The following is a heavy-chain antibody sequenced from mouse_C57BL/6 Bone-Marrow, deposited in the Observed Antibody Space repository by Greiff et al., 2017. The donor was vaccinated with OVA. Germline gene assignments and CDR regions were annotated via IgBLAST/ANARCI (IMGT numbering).Heavy chain of an antibody. Sequence: VMLVESGPGLVQPSQSLSITCTVSGFSLTSYGVHWVRQSPGKGLEWLGVIWRGGSTDYNAAFMSRLSITKDNSKSQVFFKMNSLQADDTAIYYCAKRGTTVTPGWFAYWGQGTLVTVSA. CDR1: GFSLTSYG. CDR2: IWRGGST. CDR3: AKRGTTVTPGWFAY. J-gene: IGHJ3*01. D-gene: IGHD1-1*01. V-gene: IGHV2-5*01.